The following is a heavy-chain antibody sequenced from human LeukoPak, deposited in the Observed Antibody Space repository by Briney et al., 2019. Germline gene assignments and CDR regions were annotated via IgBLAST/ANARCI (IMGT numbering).Heavy chain of an antibody. Sequence: SETLSLTCSVSGGSITSRTYYWGWLRQPPGKGLEWIGSIHYSGSTNYSPSLKSRVTISVDTSKNQFSLKLRSVTAADTAVYYCTRVECSDGSCYTFDYWGQGTLVIVSS. CDR3: TRVECSDGSCYTFDY. J-gene: IGHJ4*02. CDR1: GGSITSRTYY. CDR2: IHYSGST. D-gene: IGHD2-15*01. V-gene: IGHV4-39*07.